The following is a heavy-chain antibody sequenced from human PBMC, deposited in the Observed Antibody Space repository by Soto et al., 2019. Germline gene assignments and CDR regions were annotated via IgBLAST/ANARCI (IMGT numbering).Heavy chain of an antibody. J-gene: IGHJ4*02. V-gene: IGHV1-46*01. D-gene: IGHD2-15*01. CDR2: INPSGGST. Sequence: GASVKVSCKASGYTFTSYYMHWVRQAPGQGLEWMGIINPSGGSTSYAQKFQGRVTMTRDTSTSTVYMELSSLRSEDTAVYYCAREIGYCSGGSCGVRYFDYWGQGTLVTVSS. CDR3: AREIGYCSGGSCGVRYFDY. CDR1: GYTFTSYY.